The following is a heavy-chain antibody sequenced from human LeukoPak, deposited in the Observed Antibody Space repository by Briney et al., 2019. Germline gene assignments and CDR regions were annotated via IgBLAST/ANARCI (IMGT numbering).Heavy chain of an antibody. CDR2: IYHSGST. D-gene: IGHD3-22*01. Sequence: PGGSLRLSCVASGFSLSNYWMSWVRQAPGKGLEWIGSIYHSGSTYYNPSLKSRVTISVDTSKNQFSLKLSSVTAADTAVYYCARGVEYYDSSGYCDYWGQGTLVTVSS. J-gene: IGHJ4*02. CDR3: ARGVEYYDSSGYCDY. V-gene: IGHV4-4*02. CDR1: GFSLSNYW.